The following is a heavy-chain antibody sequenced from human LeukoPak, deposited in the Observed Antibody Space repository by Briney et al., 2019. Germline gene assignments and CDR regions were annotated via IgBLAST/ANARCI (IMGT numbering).Heavy chain of an antibody. CDR3: ARDRGYDSSGYYSVGY. D-gene: IGHD3-22*01. J-gene: IGHJ4*02. Sequence: ASVKVSCKASGYTFTSYGISWVRQAPGQGLEWMGWISAYNGNTNYAQKLQGRVTMTTDTSTSTAYMEVSSLRSEDTAVYYCARDRGYDSSGYYSVGYWGQGTLVTVSS. CDR1: GYTFTSYG. V-gene: IGHV1-18*01. CDR2: ISAYNGNT.